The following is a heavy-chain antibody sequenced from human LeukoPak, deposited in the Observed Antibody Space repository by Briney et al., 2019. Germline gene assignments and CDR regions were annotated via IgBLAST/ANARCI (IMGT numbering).Heavy chain of an antibody. CDR3: ARHDIAAAGDDAFDI. D-gene: IGHD6-13*01. Sequence: SETLSLTCTVSGGSISSYYWSWLRQPPGKGLEWIGYIYYSGSTNYNPSLKSRVTISVDTSKNQFSLKLSSVTAADTAVYYCARHDIAAAGDDAFDIWGQGTMVTVSS. CDR1: GGSISSYY. J-gene: IGHJ3*02. CDR2: IYYSGST. V-gene: IGHV4-59*08.